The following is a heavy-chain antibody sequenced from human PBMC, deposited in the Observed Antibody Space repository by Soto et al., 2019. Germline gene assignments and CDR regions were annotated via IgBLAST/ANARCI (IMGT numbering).Heavy chain of an antibody. CDR3: ARDRDDYGSGNYYNRIAF. J-gene: IGHJ4*02. Sequence: QVQLVQSGAEVKKPGSSVKVSCKASGGIFSTYAISWLRQAPGQGLEWRGCIIPLFGTPNYAQRFQGRVTITADESTSTAYMELSRLRAEDTAVYYCARDRDDYGSGNYYNRIAFWGQGTLVTVSS. CDR2: IIPLFGTP. V-gene: IGHV1-69*01. CDR1: GGIFSTYA. D-gene: IGHD3-10*01.